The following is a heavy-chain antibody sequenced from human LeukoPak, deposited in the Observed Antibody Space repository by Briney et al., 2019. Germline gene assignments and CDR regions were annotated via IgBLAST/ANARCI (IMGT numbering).Heavy chain of an antibody. V-gene: IGHV3-48*02. Sequence: GGSLRLSCEVSGFTFSNHGIHWVRQDPEKGLEWISFISTSGSFTFYIDHVKGRFTISRDDAKNSVFLQMNRLRDEDTAVYYCVRDGWYSFDDWGQGTLVTVSS. D-gene: IGHD2-15*01. J-gene: IGHJ4*02. CDR1: GFTFSNHG. CDR3: VRDGWYSFDD. CDR2: ISTSGSFT.